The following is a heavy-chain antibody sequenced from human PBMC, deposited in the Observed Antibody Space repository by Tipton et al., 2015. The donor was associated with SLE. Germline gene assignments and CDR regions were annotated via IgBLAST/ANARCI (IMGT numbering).Heavy chain of an antibody. CDR1: GFTFSSYA. V-gene: IGHV3-23*03. J-gene: IGHJ4*02. CDR3: AKATIFGVVSFDY. D-gene: IGHD3-3*01. Sequence: RLSCAASGFTFSSYAMSWVRQAPGKGLEWVSVIYSGGSTYYADSVKGRFTISRDNSKNTLYLQMNSLRAEDTAVYYCAKATIFGVVSFDYWGQGTLLTVSS. CDR2: IYSGGST.